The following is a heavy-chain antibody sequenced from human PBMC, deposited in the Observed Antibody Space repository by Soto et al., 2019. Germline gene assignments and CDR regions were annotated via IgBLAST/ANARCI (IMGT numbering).Heavy chain of an antibody. J-gene: IGHJ4*02. CDR1: GYTFTSYG. CDR2: ISAYNGNT. V-gene: IGHV1-18*01. D-gene: IGHD3-9*01. CDR3: ARESILTGYHPLDY. Sequence: QVQLVQSGAEVKKPGASVKVSCKASGYTFTSYGINWVRQAPGQGLEWMGWISAYNGNTNYAQKFQGRVTMTTDTSTSTACMKLRSLRFDDTAVYYCARESILTGYHPLDYWGQGTLVTVSS.